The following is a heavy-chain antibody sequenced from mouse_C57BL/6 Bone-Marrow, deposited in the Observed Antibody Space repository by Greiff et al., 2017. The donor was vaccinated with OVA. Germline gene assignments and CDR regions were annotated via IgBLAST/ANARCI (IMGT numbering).Heavy chain of an antibody. CDR3: ARLGWLLPY. Sequence: VQLQQSGPELVKPGASVKISCKASGYSFTGYYMNWVKQSPEKSLEWIGEINPSTGGTTYNQKFKAKATLTVDKSSSTAYMQLKSLTSEDSAVYYCARLGWLLPYWGQGTTLTVSS. J-gene: IGHJ2*01. D-gene: IGHD2-3*01. CDR2: INPSTGGT. V-gene: IGHV1-42*01. CDR1: GYSFTGYY.